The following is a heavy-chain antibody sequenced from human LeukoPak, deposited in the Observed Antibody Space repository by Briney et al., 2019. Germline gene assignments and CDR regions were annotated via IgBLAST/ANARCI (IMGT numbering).Heavy chain of an antibody. D-gene: IGHD3-22*01. J-gene: IGHJ4*02. CDR1: GGSISSSSYY. CDR2: IYYSGST. CDR3: ATSNYYDSSADDY. V-gene: IGHV4-39*01. Sequence: PSETLSLTCTVSGGSISSSSYYWGWIRQPPGKGLEWIGSIYYSGSTYYNPSLKSRVTISVDTSKNQFSLKLSSVTAADTAVYYCATSNYYDSSADDYWGQGTLVTVSS.